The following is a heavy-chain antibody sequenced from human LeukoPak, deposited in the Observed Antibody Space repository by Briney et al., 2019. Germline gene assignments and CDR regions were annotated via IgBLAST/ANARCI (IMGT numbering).Heavy chain of an antibody. Sequence: ASVKVSCKASGYTFTSYGINWVRQAPGQGLEWMGWISAYNGDTNYAQKLQGRVTMTTDTSTSTAYMELRSLRSDDTAVYYCARGLVVTYYYDSSGYNAFDIWGQGTMVTVSS. V-gene: IGHV1-18*01. J-gene: IGHJ3*02. CDR1: GYTFTSYG. D-gene: IGHD3-22*01. CDR2: ISAYNGDT. CDR3: ARGLVVTYYYDSSGYNAFDI.